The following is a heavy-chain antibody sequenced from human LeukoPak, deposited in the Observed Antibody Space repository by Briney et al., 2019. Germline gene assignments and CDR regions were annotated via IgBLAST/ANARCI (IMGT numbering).Heavy chain of an antibody. CDR3: ARAIASYGDSAY. Sequence: QPGGSLRLSCAASGFTFSSFSMNWVRQAPGKGLEWLSYISSTSSAIYYADSLKGRFTISRDNAKNSLYLQMNSLRAEDTAVYYCARAIASYGDSAYWGQGTLVTVSS. D-gene: IGHD5-18*01. V-gene: IGHV3-48*04. J-gene: IGHJ4*02. CDR2: ISSTSSAI. CDR1: GFTFSSFS.